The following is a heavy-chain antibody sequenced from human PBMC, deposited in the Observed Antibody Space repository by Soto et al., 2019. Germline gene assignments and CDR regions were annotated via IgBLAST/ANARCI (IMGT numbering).Heavy chain of an antibody. Sequence: GASVKVSCKASGYIFTNYAMHWVRQAPGQRLEWMGWINTYNGNTNHAQKLQGRVTMTTDTSTSTAYMELRSLRSDDTAVYYCARGVGSGTYYNQYNWFDPWGQGTLVTVSS. CDR3: ARGVGSGTYYNQYNWFDP. CDR1: GYIFTNYA. V-gene: IGHV1-18*01. J-gene: IGHJ5*02. CDR2: INTYNGNT. D-gene: IGHD3-10*01.